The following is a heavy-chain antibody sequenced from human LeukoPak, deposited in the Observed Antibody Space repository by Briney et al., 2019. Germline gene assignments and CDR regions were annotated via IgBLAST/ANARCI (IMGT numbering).Heavy chain of an antibody. J-gene: IGHJ6*02. D-gene: IGHD4-17*01. CDR2: IIPIFGTA. V-gene: IGHV1-69*13. CDR3: AMSDYGDYLYYYGMDV. Sequence: SVKVSCKASGGTFSSYAISWVRQAPGQGLEWMGGIIPIFGTANYARKFQGRVTITADESTSTAYMELSSLRSEDTAVYYCAMSDYGDYLYYYGMDVWGQGTTVTVSS. CDR1: GGTFSSYA.